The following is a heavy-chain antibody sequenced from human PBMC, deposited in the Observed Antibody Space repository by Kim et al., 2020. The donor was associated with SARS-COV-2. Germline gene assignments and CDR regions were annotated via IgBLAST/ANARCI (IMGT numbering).Heavy chain of an antibody. J-gene: IGHJ6*02. V-gene: IGHV1-58*02. CDR3: AAVRGRTTGTTYYYYGMEV. CDR1: GFTFSSST. CDR2: IVAGSGNT. D-gene: IGHD1-1*01. Sequence: SVKVSCKASGFTFSSSTMQWVRQARGQRLEWVGWIVAGSGNTNYAQKFQERVTITRDMSTSTAYMEVSSLGSEDTAVYYCAAVRGRTTGTTYYYYGMEVWGQGTTLTVSS.